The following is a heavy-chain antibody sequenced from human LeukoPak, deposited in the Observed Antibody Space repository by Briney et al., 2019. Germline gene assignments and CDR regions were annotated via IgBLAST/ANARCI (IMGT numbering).Heavy chain of an antibody. CDR3: ARDGEHNYYDLSNDLSSNWFDP. V-gene: IGHV1-2*04. D-gene: IGHD3-22*01. Sequence: GASVKVSCKASGYTFTGYYIQWVRQAPGQGLEWMGWINPNNGDTNYAQKFQGWVTMTRDTSISTAYMELSRLRSDDTAVYYCARDGEHNYYDLSNDLSSNWFDPWGQGTLVTVSS. CDR2: INPNNGDT. CDR1: GYTFTGYY. J-gene: IGHJ5*02.